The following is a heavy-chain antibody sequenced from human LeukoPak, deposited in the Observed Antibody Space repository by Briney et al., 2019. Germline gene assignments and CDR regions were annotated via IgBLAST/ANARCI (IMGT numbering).Heavy chain of an antibody. CDR1: GYTFTSYD. CDR3: ARGFEGYCSSTSCYHIYYYYMDV. Sequence: ASVTVSCKASGYTFTSYDINWVRQATGQGLEWMGWMNPNSGNTGYAQKFQGRVTMTRNTSISTAYMELSSLRSEDTAVYYCARGFEGYCSSTSCYHIYYYYMDVWGKGATVTVSS. J-gene: IGHJ6*03. CDR2: MNPNSGNT. V-gene: IGHV1-8*01. D-gene: IGHD2-2*01.